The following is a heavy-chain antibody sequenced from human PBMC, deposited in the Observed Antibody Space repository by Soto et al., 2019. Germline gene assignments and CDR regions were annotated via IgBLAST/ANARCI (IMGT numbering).Heavy chain of an antibody. CDR3: ARATPAGSADF. Sequence: QVQLQESGPGLVKPSQTLSLTCTVSGGSNIRDEYYWSWIRQHPGKGMEWIAYISYSGSSYSNPSLKSRVTISADTSKNQFYLRLPSVTAADTAVYFCARATPAGSADFWGQGTLVTVSS. J-gene: IGHJ4*02. D-gene: IGHD2-2*01. CDR1: GGSNIRDEYY. CDR2: ISYSGSS. V-gene: IGHV4-31*03.